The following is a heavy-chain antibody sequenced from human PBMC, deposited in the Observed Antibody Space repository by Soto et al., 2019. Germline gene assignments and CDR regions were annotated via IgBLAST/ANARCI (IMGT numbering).Heavy chain of an antibody. Sequence: QVQLQESGPGLVKPSGTLSLTCAVSGGSISSSNWWSWVRQPPGKGLEWIGEVYQSGSTSYNPSHKGRVTISVDKSNNQFPLQLSSVTAADTAMYYCARDRSSSSWLDYWGQGTLVTVSS. D-gene: IGHD6-13*01. CDR2: VYQSGST. CDR3: ARDRSSSSWLDY. J-gene: IGHJ4*02. CDR1: GGSISSSNW. V-gene: IGHV4-4*02.